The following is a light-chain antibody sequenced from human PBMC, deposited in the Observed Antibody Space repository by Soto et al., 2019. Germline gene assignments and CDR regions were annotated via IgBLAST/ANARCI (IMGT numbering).Light chain of an antibody. CDR2: KAS. CDR1: QNINNW. V-gene: IGKV1-5*03. J-gene: IGKJ1*01. CDR3: QQYDTYSWT. Sequence: DIQMTQSPSTLSASVGDRVTITCRASQNINNWLAWYQQKPGKAPKLLIRKASNLESGVPSRFSGSGSGTEFTLTFSSLQPDDFATYYCQQYDTYSWTFGQGTKVEIK.